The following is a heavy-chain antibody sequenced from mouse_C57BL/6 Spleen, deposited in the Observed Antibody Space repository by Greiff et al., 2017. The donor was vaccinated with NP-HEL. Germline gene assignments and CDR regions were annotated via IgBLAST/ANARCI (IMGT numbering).Heavy chain of an antibody. CDR3: ARCITGHYYAMDY. V-gene: IGHV1-76*01. CDR1: GYTFTDYY. Sequence: VQLQQSGAELVRPGASVKLSCKASGYTFTDYYINWVKQRPGQGLEWIARIYPGSGNTYYNEKFKGKATLTAEKSSSTAYMQLSSLTSEDSAVYFCARCITGHYYAMDYWGQGTSVTVSS. D-gene: IGHD1-2*01. CDR2: IYPGSGNT. J-gene: IGHJ4*01.